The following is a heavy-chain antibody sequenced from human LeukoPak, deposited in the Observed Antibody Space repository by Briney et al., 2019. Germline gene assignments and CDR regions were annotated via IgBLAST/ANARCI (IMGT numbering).Heavy chain of an antibody. CDR2: ISSGSTSI. D-gene: IGHD3-10*01. J-gene: IGHJ6*02. Sequence: GGSLRLSCAASGFTFSSYSMNWVRQAPVKGLEWVSSISSGSTSIYYADSVKGRFTISRDNAKNSLYLQMSSLRAEDTAAYYCARHTVPYYGSGSYGLDVWGQGTTVTVSS. V-gene: IGHV3-21*01. CDR1: GFTFSSYS. CDR3: ARHTVPYYGSGSYGLDV.